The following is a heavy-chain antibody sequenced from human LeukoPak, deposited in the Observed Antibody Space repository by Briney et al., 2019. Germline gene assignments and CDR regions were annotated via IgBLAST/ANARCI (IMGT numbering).Heavy chain of an antibody. CDR2: IYPEDSDT. D-gene: IGHD6-13*01. Sequence: GESPKISCKGSGYGFTTYWIAWVRQMSGKGLEWMGIIYPEDSDTRYSPSFQGQVTILADKSISTAYLQWSSLKASDTAIYYCARGYSASWGYNWLDPWGQGTLVIVSS. CDR1: GYGFTTYW. V-gene: IGHV5-51*01. CDR3: ARGYSASWGYNWLDP. J-gene: IGHJ5*02.